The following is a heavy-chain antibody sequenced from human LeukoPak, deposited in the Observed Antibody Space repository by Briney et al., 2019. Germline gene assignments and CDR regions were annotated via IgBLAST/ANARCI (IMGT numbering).Heavy chain of an antibody. CDR3: ATIGDRRTGELYRIDY. V-gene: IGHV3-30-3*01. J-gene: IGHJ4*02. D-gene: IGHD7-27*01. CDR2: VSYDGSNK. CDR1: GFTFSNYA. Sequence: GGSLRLSCAASGFTFSNYAMHWVRQAPGKGLEWVAVVSYDGSNKYYADSVKGRFTISRDNSKNTLYLRMDSLRAEDAAIYYCATIGDRRTGELYRIDYWGQGTLVTVSS.